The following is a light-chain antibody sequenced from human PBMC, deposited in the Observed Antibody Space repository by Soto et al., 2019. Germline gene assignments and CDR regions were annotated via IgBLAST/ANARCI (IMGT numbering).Light chain of an antibody. Sequence: QSALTQPPSASGAPGQTVTISCTGTSNDVGGYNDVSWYQHHPGKAPKLMIYDVSKRPSGVPDRFSGSKSGNTASLTVSGLQAEDEADYYCSSYAGSKNCYVFGTGTKLTVL. CDR2: DVS. CDR1: SNDVGGYND. CDR3: SSYAGSKNCYV. V-gene: IGLV2-8*01. J-gene: IGLJ1*01.